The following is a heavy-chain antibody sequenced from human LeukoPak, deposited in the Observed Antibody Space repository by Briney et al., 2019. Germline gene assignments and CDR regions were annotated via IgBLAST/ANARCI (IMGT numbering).Heavy chain of an antibody. CDR1: GFTFSSYS. CDR3: ARAEDVVVPAAIDY. Sequence: PGGSLRLSCAASGFTFSSYSMNWVRQAPGKGLEWVSSISSSSSYIYYADSVKGRFTISRDNAKNSLYLQMNGLRAEDTAVYYCARAEDVVVPAAIDYWGQGTLVTVSS. CDR2: ISSSSSYI. J-gene: IGHJ4*02. D-gene: IGHD2-2*02. V-gene: IGHV3-21*01.